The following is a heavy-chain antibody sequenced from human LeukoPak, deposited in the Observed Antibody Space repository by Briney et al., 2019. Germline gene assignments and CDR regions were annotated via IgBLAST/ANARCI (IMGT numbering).Heavy chain of an antibody. Sequence: SETLCLTCTVSGGSISSYYWSWIRQPPGKGLEWIGYIYTSGSTNYNPSLKSRVTISVDTSKNQFSLKLSSVTAADTAVYYCARGEEYCGGDCSIFDYWGQGTLVTVSS. CDR1: GGSISSYY. V-gene: IGHV4-4*09. D-gene: IGHD2-21*02. CDR3: ARGEEYCGGDCSIFDY. J-gene: IGHJ4*02. CDR2: IYTSGST.